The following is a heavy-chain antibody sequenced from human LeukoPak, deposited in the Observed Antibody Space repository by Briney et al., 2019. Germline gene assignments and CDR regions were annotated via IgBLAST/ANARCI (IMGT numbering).Heavy chain of an antibody. CDR3: ANYHRTIVATITNYFDY. D-gene: IGHD5-12*01. CDR2: ISGSGGST. Sequence: GGSLRLSCAASGFTFSSYAMSWVRQAPGKGLEWVSAISGSGGSTYYADSVKGRFTISRDNSKNTLYLQMSSLRAEDTAVYYCANYHRTIVATITNYFDYWGQGTLVTVSS. J-gene: IGHJ4*02. V-gene: IGHV3-23*01. CDR1: GFTFSSYA.